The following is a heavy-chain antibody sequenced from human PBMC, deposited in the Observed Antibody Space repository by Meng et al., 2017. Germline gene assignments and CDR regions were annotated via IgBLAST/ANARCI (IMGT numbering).Heavy chain of an antibody. CDR2: ISGSGGST. V-gene: IGHV3-23*01. D-gene: IGHD2-21*02. CDR1: GFTLSSYA. Sequence: GESLKISCAASGFTLSSYAMSWVRQAPGKGLEWVSTISGSGGSTYYADSVKGRFTISRDNSKNTLYLQMNSLRAEDTAVYYCAAYCGGDCLGWWNAFDIWGQGTMVTVSS. CDR3: AAYCGGDCLGWWNAFDI. J-gene: IGHJ3*02.